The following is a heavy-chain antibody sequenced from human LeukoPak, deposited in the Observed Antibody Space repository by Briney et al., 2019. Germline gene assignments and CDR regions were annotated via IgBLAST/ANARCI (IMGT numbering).Heavy chain of an antibody. D-gene: IGHD5-24*01. CDR2: ISYDGSNK. J-gene: IGHJ5*01. Sequence: GGSLRLSCAASGFTFSSYGMHWVRQAPGKGLEWVAVISYDGSNKYYADSVKGRFTISRDNSKNTLYLQINSLRGEDTAVYYCAKGESITSAWFDSWGQGTLVTVSS. CDR3: AKGESITSAWFDS. V-gene: IGHV3-30*18. CDR1: GFTFSSYG.